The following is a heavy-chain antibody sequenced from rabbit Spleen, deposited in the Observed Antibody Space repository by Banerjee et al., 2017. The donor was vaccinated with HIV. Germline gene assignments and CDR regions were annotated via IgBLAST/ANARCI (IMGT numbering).Heavy chain of an antibody. Sequence: QSLEESGGDLVKPGASLTLTCTASGVSFSGDSYMCWVRQAPGKGLEWIACIDAGSSGFTYFASWAKGRFTFSKTSSTTVTLQMTSLTAADTATYFCARDLDDVIGWNFGWWGPGTLVTVS. V-gene: IGHV1S40*01. J-gene: IGHJ4*01. D-gene: IGHD4-1*01. CDR1: GVSFSGDSY. CDR3: ARDLDDVIGWNFGW. CDR2: IDAGSSGFT.